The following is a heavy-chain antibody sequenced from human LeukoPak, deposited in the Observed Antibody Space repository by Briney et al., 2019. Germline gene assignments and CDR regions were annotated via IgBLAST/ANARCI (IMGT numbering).Heavy chain of an antibody. Sequence: PSETLSLTCTVSGGSIIGDYWSWLRQPAGKGLEWIGRIYSSGTTTYNPSLESRVTMSVETSNNQFSLKLRSVTAADTAVYYCARGLTGSTGFDYWGQGTLVAVSS. J-gene: IGHJ4*02. CDR1: GGSIIGDY. V-gene: IGHV4-4*07. CDR2: IYSSGTT. D-gene: IGHD1-7*01. CDR3: ARGLTGSTGFDY.